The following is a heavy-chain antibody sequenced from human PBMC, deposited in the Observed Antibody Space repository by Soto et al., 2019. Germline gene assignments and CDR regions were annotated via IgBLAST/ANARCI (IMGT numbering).Heavy chain of an antibody. J-gene: IGHJ4*02. D-gene: IGHD1-26*01. V-gene: IGHV3-23*01. CDR1: GFIFSNYV. Sequence: EVQLLDSGGGLVQPGGSLRLSCAASGFIFSNYVMSWVRQAPGKGLEWVSSISDSGGTSYYADPVKGRFTISRDNSKNTLYLQMNSLRAEDTAIYYCAKRPRALLTFDYWGQGTLVTVSS. CDR2: ISDSGGTS. CDR3: AKRPRALLTFDY.